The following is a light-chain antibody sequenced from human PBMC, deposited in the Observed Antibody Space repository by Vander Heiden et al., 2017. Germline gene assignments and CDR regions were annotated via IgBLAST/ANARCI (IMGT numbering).Light chain of an antibody. J-gene: IGLJ2*01. V-gene: IGLV3-21*02. CDR3: QVWHSGTDHLV. CDR1: NVGGES. CDR2: DDS. Sequence: SSVLTQPPSLSVAAGPTARITCGGNNVGGESVHWYQQQPGQAPVLVVYDDSDRPSGIPERFSGSNSGNTATLTISRVEAGDESDYYCQVWHSGTDHLVFGGGTKLTVL.